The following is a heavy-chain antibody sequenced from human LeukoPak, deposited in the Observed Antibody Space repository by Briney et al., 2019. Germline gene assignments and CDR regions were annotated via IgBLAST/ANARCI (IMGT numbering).Heavy chain of an antibody. V-gene: IGHV3-73*01. D-gene: IGHD1-26*01. CDR1: GFTFSGSA. CDR2: IRSKANSYAT. J-gene: IGHJ4*02. Sequence: GGSLRLSCAASGFTFSGSAMHWVRQASGKGLELVGRIRSKANSYATAYAASVKGRFTISRDDSKNTAYLQMNSLKPEDTAVYYCTRHVVGATPHFDYWGQGTLVTVSS. CDR3: TRHVVGATPHFDY.